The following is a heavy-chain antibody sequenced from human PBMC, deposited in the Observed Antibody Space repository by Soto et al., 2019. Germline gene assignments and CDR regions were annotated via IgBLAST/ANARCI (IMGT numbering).Heavy chain of an antibody. V-gene: IGHV3-64D*06. CDR2: SKSKGDTT. D-gene: IGHD6-19*01. J-gene: IGHJ4*02. Sequence: TGGTMRLSCLAFGFTFSYYGMHWVRQAPGKGLEFVSASKSKGDTTYYADSVRGRFTISRDNSKNTLYLQMSSLRGVDTAVYYCVKERSLAGADGYYLDDWGPATM. CDR1: GFTFSYYG. CDR3: VKERSLAGADGYYLDD.